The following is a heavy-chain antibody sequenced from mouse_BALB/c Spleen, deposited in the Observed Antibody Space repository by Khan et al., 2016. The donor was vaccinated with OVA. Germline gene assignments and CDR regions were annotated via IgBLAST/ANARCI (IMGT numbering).Heavy chain of an antibody. D-gene: IGHD2-4*01. CDR2: IWSAGST. Sequence: VQLKQSGPGLVAPSQSLSITCTVSDFSLDNYSIHWIRQSPGKGLEWLGVIWSAGSTDYNAAFISRLTITKDNSRSKVFFQVHSLQPNDTAIYYCARRGYDYGRGALFAYWGQGTLVTVSA. V-gene: IGHV2-2*02. CDR3: ARRGYDYGRGALFAY. J-gene: IGHJ3*01. CDR1: DFSLDNYS.